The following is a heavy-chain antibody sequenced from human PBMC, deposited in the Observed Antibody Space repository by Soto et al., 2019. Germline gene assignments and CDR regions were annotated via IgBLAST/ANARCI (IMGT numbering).Heavy chain of an antibody. Sequence: SETLSLTCTGAGGSVSSNGYYWSWIRQPPGKALEWIGYIYRSGSTKYNPSLNSRVTISQDTSKNQFSLKLRSVTAANTAVYYCARINLYGSEAYYFDYLGPGNLVTVSS. CDR2: IYRSGST. CDR3: ARINLYGSEAYYFDY. D-gene: IGHD2-8*01. CDR1: GGSVSSNGYY. J-gene: IGHJ4*02. V-gene: IGHV4-61*08.